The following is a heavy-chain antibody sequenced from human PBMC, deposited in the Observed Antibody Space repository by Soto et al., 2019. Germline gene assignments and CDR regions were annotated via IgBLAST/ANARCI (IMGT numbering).Heavy chain of an antibody. CDR1: NDSIRSGTYY. Sequence: SETLSLTCTVSNDSIRSGTYYWTWIRQRPGKGLEWIGYIYYSGSTYYSPSLKSRLSISLDTSKNQFSLRLSSVTAADTAMYYCARARLRAVYAFDIWGQGTMVTVSS. V-gene: IGHV4-31*03. CDR3: ARARLRAVYAFDI. J-gene: IGHJ3*02. D-gene: IGHD5-12*01. CDR2: IYYSGST.